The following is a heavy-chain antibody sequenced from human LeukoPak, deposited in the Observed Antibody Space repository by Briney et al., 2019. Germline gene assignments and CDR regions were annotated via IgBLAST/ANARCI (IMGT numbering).Heavy chain of an antibody. CDR3: ARRPGSRTNWFVP. J-gene: IGHJ5*02. CDR1: GGSTTSSSYY. Sequence: SETLSLTCTVSGGSTTSSSYYWAWIRQPPGKGPEWIADVYYTGKTYYNPSLRSRLTISLDTSKNQFSLRVTSATATDTAVYYCARRPGSRTNWFVPWGQGTLVIVSS. CDR2: VYYTGKT. D-gene: IGHD1-26*01. V-gene: IGHV4-39*01.